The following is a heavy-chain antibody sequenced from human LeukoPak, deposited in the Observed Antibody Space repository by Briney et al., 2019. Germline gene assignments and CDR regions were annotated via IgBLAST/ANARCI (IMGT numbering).Heavy chain of an antibody. D-gene: IGHD2-21*02. Sequence: GGSLRLSCAASGFTFSSYGMHWVRQAPGKGLEWVAFIRYDGSNKYYADSVKGRFTISRDNSKNTLYLQMNSLRAEDTAVYYCAKDGYCGGDCSISPHYYYYYYMDVWGKGTTVTISS. V-gene: IGHV3-30*02. CDR1: GFTFSSYG. CDR2: IRYDGSNK. J-gene: IGHJ6*03. CDR3: AKDGYCGGDCSISPHYYYYYYMDV.